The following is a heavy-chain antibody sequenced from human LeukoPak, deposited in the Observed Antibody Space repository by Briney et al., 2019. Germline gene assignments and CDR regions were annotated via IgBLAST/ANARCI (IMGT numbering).Heavy chain of an antibody. CDR3: ARIYCSSTSCYQNFDY. J-gene: IGHJ4*02. CDR2: ISAYNGNT. V-gene: IGHV1-18*01. CDR1: GGTFSSYA. D-gene: IGHD2-2*01. Sequence: ASVKVSCKASGGTFSSYAISWVRQAPGQGLEWMGWISAYNGNTNYAQKLQGRVSMTTDTSTSTAYMELRSLRSDDTAVYYCARIYCSSTSCYQNFDYWGQGTLVTVSS.